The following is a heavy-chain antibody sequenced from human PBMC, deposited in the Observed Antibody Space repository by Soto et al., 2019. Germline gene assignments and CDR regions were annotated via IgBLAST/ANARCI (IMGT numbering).Heavy chain of an antibody. CDR1: GGSFSGYY. Sequence: PSETLSLTCAVSGGSFSGYYWSWIRQPPGKGLEWIGEINHSGSTNYNPSLKSRVTISVDTSKNRFSLKLSSVMEADTAGYYGARVGGYDFWSGYHHKFDYWGQGTMVTVSS. CDR2: INHSGST. J-gene: IGHJ4*02. D-gene: IGHD3-3*01. CDR3: ARVGGYDFWSGYHHKFDY. V-gene: IGHV4-34*01.